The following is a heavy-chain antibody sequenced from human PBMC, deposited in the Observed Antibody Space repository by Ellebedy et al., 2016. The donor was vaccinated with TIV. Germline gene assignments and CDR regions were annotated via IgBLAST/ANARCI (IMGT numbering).Heavy chain of an antibody. D-gene: IGHD1-1*01. CDR3: AGRAYNWNDGSLFGY. J-gene: IGHJ4*02. V-gene: IGHV3-53*01. CDR1: GFTVSDNY. Sequence: GESLKISCAPSGFTVSDNYMGWVRQAPGKGLEWVSFIHGGYGGKKTLYADSVKGRFTISRDSSKNTLFLEMNNVRAEDTAVYYCAGRAYNWNDGSLFGYWGQGTLVTVSS. CDR2: IHGGYGGKKT.